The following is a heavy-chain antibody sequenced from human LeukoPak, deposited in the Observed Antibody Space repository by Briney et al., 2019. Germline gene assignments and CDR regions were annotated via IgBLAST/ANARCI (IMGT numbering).Heavy chain of an antibody. CDR2: IIPILGIA. V-gene: IGHV1-69*04. D-gene: IGHD6-19*01. J-gene: IGHJ4*02. CDR3: ATPRGDSSGWYWDY. Sequence: EASVKVSCKASGGTFSSYAISWVRQAPGQGLEWMGRIIPILGIANYAQKFQGRVTITTDESTSTAYMELSSLRSEDTAVYYCATPRGDSSGWYWDYWGQGTLVTVSS. CDR1: GGTFSSYA.